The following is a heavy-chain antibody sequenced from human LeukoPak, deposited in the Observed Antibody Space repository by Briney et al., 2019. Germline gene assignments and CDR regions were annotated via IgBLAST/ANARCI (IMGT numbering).Heavy chain of an antibody. CDR2: TSGSGGST. CDR3: AKGVGTNKGGYYFDY. V-gene: IGHV3-23*01. Sequence: PGGSLRLSCAASGFAFSSFAMSWVRQAPGKGLDWVSSTSGSGGSTYYADSVKGRFTISRDSSKNTLYLQMNSLRAEDTAVYYCAKGVGTNKGGYYFDYWGQGTPVTVSS. J-gene: IGHJ4*02. CDR1: GFAFSSFA. D-gene: IGHD1-26*01.